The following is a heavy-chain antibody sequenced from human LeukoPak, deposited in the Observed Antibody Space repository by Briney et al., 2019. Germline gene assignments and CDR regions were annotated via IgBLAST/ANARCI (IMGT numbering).Heavy chain of an antibody. V-gene: IGHV4-59*08. CDR1: GGSISSYY. D-gene: IGHD1-14*01. CDR2: IYYSGST. J-gene: IGHJ2*01. CDR3: ARPSGSNWYFDL. Sequence: SETLSLTCTVSGGSISSYYWSWIRQPPGKGLEWIGYIYYSGSTNYNPSLKSRVTISVDTSKNQFSLKLSSVTAADTAVYYCARPSGSNWYFDLWGRGTLVTVSS.